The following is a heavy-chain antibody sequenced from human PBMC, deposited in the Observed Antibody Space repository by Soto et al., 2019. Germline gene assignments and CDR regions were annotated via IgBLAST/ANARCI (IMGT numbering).Heavy chain of an antibody. Sequence: GASVKVSCKASGYTFTSYYMHWVRQAPGQGLEWMGIINPSGGSTSYAQKFQGRVTMTRDTSTSTVYMELSSLRSEDTAVYYCAREELRRGIAVAGTWDDAFDIWGKGTMVTVSS. D-gene: IGHD6-19*01. CDR3: AREELRRGIAVAGTWDDAFDI. CDR2: INPSGGST. CDR1: GYTFTSYY. V-gene: IGHV1-46*03. J-gene: IGHJ3*02.